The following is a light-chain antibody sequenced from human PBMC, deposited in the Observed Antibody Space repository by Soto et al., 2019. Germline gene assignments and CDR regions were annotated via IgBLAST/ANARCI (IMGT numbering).Light chain of an antibody. V-gene: IGKV1-5*03. CDR3: QHYNGYPIT. Sequence: DIQMTQSPSTLSASVGDRVTITCRASQSINKWLAWYQQKPGKGPKLLNYEASSLESGVPSRFSGSGSGTEVTLIISSLQPDDIAAYHCQHYNGYPITFGGGTKVEIK. CDR1: QSINKW. CDR2: EAS. J-gene: IGKJ4*01.